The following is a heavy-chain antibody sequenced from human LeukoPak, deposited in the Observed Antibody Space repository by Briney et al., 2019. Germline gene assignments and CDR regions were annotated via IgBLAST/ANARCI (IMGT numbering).Heavy chain of an antibody. CDR2: INHSGST. CDR1: GGSISSYY. D-gene: IGHD2-8*01. CDR3: ATGSRVWAADAFDI. V-gene: IGHV4-34*01. J-gene: IGHJ3*02. Sequence: SETLSLTCTVSGGSISSYYWSWIRQPPGKGLEWIGEINHSGSTNYNPSLKSRVTISVDTSKNQFSLKLSSVAAADTAVYYCATGSRVWAADAFDIWGQGTMVTVSS.